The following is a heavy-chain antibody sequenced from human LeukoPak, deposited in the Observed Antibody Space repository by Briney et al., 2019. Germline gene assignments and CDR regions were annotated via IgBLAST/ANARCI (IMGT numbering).Heavy chain of an antibody. CDR1: SGSVNIGASY. J-gene: IGHJ4*02. Sequence: KSSETLSLTCTVSSGSVNIGASYWGWVRQSPGVGLEWIGTVYSTGGTYYNPSLRSRLTISLDASKRQFSLKMTSVTAADTAVYYCARNRVGATTMPAYWGQGTLVTVSS. CDR2: VYSTGGT. V-gene: IGHV4-39*07. CDR3: ARNRVGATTMPAY. D-gene: IGHD1-26*01.